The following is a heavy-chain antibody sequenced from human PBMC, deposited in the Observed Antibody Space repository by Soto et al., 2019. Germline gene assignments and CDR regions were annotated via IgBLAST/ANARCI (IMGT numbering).Heavy chain of an antibody. CDR3: AWRVAQRYACVM. CDR2: IWSDGSDK. J-gene: IGHJ3*02. V-gene: IGHV3-33*01. D-gene: IGHD2-15*01. CDR1: GFTFSSYG. Sequence: QVQLVESGGGVVQPGRSLRLSCAASGFTFSSYGMHWVRQAPGKGLEWVAVIWSDGSDKYYADSVKGRFTISRDNSKNAQYLQMNSLRAEYTAVYYCAWRVAQRYACVMWGQGTVVNVSS.